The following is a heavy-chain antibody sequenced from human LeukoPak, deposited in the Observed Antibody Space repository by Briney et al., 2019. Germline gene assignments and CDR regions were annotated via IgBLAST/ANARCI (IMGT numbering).Heavy chain of an antibody. CDR3: ARGGLEAEYFQH. Sequence: TSVKVSCKASGATFSSYAISWVRQAPGQGLEWMGGIIPIFGTANYAQKFQGRVTITTDESTSTAYMELSSLRSEDTAVYYCARGGLEAEYFQHWGQGTLVTVSS. D-gene: IGHD3-3*01. V-gene: IGHV1-69*05. CDR1: GATFSSYA. J-gene: IGHJ1*01. CDR2: IIPIFGTA.